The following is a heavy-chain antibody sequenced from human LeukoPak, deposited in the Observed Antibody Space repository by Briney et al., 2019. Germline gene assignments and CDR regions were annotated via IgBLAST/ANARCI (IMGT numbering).Heavy chain of an antibody. J-gene: IGHJ4*02. Sequence: GGSLRLSCAASGFTFSSYAMSWVRQAPGKGLEWVSAISGSGGSTYYADSVKGRFTISRDNSKNTLYLQMNSLRAEDTAVYYCARDLLGDTAMVGSDYWGQGTLVTVSS. D-gene: IGHD5-18*01. V-gene: IGHV3-23*01. CDR1: GFTFSSYA. CDR2: ISGSGGST. CDR3: ARDLLGDTAMVGSDY.